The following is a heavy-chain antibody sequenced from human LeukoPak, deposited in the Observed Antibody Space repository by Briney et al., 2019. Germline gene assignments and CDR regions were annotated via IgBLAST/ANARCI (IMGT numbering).Heavy chain of an antibody. CDR2: IIPIFGTA. CDR1: GGTFSSYA. V-gene: IGHV1-69*06. J-gene: IGHJ5*02. Sequence: SVKVSCKASGGTFSSYAISWVRQAPGQGLEWMGGIIPIFGTANYAQKFQGRVTITADKSTSTAYMELSSLRSEDTAVYYCARDSRWELPGYNWFDPWGQGTLVTVSS. CDR3: ARDSRWELPGYNWFDP. D-gene: IGHD1-26*01.